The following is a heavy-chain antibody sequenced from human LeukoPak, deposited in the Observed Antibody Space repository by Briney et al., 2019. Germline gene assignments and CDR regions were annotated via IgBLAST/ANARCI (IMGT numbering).Heavy chain of an antibody. D-gene: IGHD5-18*01. CDR1: GGSISSYY. Sequence: SETLSLTCTVSGGSISSYYWSWIRQPPGKGLEWIGYIYYSGSTNYNPSLKSRVTISVDTSKNQFSLKLSSVTAADTAVYYCARDRVYSSAYLAWFDPWGQGTLVTVSS. CDR2: IYYSGST. J-gene: IGHJ5*02. CDR3: ARDRVYSSAYLAWFDP. V-gene: IGHV4-59*01.